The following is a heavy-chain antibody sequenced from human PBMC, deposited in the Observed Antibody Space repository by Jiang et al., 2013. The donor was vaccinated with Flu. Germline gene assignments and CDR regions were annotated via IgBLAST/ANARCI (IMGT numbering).Heavy chain of an antibody. CDR3: ARGPLLTGYYPFYYYYGMDV. D-gene: IGHD3-9*01. CDR2: INHSGST. Sequence: LLKPSETLSLTCAVYGGSFSGYYWSWIRQPPGKGLEWIGEINHSGSTNYNPSLKSRVTISVDTSKNQFSLKLSSVTAADTAVYYCARGPLLTGYYPFYYYYGMDVWGQGTTVTVSS. CDR1: GGSFSGYY. J-gene: IGHJ6*02. V-gene: IGHV4-34*01.